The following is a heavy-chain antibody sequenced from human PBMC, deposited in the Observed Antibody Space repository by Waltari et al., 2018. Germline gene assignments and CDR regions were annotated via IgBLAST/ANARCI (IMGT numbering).Heavy chain of an antibody. CDR1: GGTFSSYA. D-gene: IGHD1-26*01. J-gene: IGHJ4*02. Sequence: QVQLVQSGAEVKKPGSSVKVSCKASGGTFSSYAHSWVRQAPGQGLELMGGIIPIFGTANYAQKFQGRVTITTDESTSTAYMELSSLRSEDTAVYYCASPVSGSYFPPFYWGQGTLVTVSS. CDR3: ASPVSGSYFPPFY. CDR2: IIPIFGTA. V-gene: IGHV1-69*05.